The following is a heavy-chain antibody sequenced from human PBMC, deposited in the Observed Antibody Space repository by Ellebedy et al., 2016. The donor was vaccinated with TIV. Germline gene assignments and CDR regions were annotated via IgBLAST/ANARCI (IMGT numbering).Heavy chain of an antibody. Sequence: GGSLRLXXAASGFTFSSYSMNWVRQAPGKGLEWVSSISSSSSYIYYADSVKGRFTISRDNAKNSLYLQMNSLRAEDTAVYYCARDFIAVAGTFDYWGQGTLVTVSS. CDR1: GFTFSSYS. CDR3: ARDFIAVAGTFDY. D-gene: IGHD6-19*01. V-gene: IGHV3-21*01. CDR2: ISSSSSYI. J-gene: IGHJ4*02.